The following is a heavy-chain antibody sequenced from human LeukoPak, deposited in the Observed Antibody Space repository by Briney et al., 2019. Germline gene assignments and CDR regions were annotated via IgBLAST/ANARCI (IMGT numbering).Heavy chain of an antibody. CDR2: MNPNSGNT. D-gene: IGHD5-12*01. Sequence: GASVKVSCKASGGTFSSYAISWVRQAPGQGLEWMGWMNPNSGNTGYAQKFQGRVTMTRNTSISTAYMELSSLRSEDTAVYYCARGRLRLRRDAFDIWGQGTMVTVSS. CDR1: GGTFSSYA. CDR3: ARGRLRLRRDAFDI. V-gene: IGHV1-8*02. J-gene: IGHJ3*02.